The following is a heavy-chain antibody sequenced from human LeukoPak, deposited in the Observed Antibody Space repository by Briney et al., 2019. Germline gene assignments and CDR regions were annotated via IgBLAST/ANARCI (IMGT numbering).Heavy chain of an antibody. CDR3: ARVTGYYYYYGMDV. D-gene: IGHD1-14*01. J-gene: IGHJ6*02. Sequence: ASVKVSCKASGYAFTGYYIHWVRQAPGQGLEWMGWINPNSGGTKYAQKFQGRVTMTRDTSTSTVYMELSSLRSEDTAVYYCARVTGYYYYYGMDVWGQGTTVTVSS. V-gene: IGHV1-2*02. CDR1: GYAFTGYY. CDR2: INPNSGGT.